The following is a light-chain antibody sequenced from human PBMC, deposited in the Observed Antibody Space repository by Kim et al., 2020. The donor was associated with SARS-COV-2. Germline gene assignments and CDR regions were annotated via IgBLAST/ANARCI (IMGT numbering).Light chain of an antibody. CDR3: ASYTGNSTVL. CDR1: SSDIGGYKY. V-gene: IGLV2-14*03. Sequence: QSALTQPASVSGSPGQSITISCTGTSSDIGGYKYVSWFQQHPNKAPKLMIYDVNNRPSGVSNRFSGSKSGDTASLTISGLQAEDESDYYCASYTGNSTVLFGGGTQLTVL. CDR2: DVN. J-gene: IGLJ2*01.